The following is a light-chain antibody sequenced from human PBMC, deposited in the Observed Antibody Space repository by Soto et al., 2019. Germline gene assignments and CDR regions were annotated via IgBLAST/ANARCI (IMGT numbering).Light chain of an antibody. Sequence: QSALTQPASVSGSPGQSITISCTGTSSDIGAYNYVSWYQQHPGKAPKLLIYGITNRPSGVSDRFSGSKSGNAASLTISGLQAEDEANYHCNSYTTLSNRVFGTGTKVTVL. CDR2: GIT. CDR3: NSYTTLSNRV. J-gene: IGLJ1*01. CDR1: SSDIGAYNY. V-gene: IGLV2-14*01.